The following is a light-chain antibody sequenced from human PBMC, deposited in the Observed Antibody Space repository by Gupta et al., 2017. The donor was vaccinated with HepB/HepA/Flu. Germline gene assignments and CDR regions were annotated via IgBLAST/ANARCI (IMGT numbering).Light chain of an antibody. Sequence: ENVLTQSPGTLSLSPGERATLSCRASQSISSTSLAWYQQKPGQAPRLLLYGASSRATGIPDRFSGRGSGTDFTLTINRMEPVDFAVYYCQQYGSSPGSFGQGTKLESK. CDR3: QQYGSSPGS. V-gene: IGKV3-20*01. J-gene: IGKJ2*03. CDR2: GAS. CDR1: QSISSTS.